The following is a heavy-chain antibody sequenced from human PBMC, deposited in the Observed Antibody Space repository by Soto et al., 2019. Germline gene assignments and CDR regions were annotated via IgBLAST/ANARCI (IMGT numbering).Heavy chain of an antibody. CDR2: INHSGST. V-gene: IGHV4-34*01. J-gene: IGHJ4*02. Sequence: SETLSLTCAVYGGSFSGYYWSWIRQPPGKGLEWIGEINHSGSTNYNPSLKSRVTISVDTSKNQFSLKLSSVTAADTAVYYCARAGRYYGDYDADYWGQGTLVTVSS. CDR3: ARAGRYYGDYDADY. CDR1: GGSFSGYY. D-gene: IGHD4-17*01.